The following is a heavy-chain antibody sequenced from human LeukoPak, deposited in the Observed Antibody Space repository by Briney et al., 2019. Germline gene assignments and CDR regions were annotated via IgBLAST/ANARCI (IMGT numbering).Heavy chain of an antibody. CDR2: INPNSGGT. V-gene: IGHV1-2*06. J-gene: IGHJ6*03. CDR1: GYTFTGYY. Sequence: ASVKVSCKASGYTFTGYYMHWVRQAPGQGLEWMGRINPNSGGTNYAQKFQGRVTMTRDTSISTAYMELSRLRSDDTAVYYCARREYCSGGSCYDHYYYMDVWGKGTTVTVSS. CDR3: ARREYCSGGSCYDHYYYMDV. D-gene: IGHD2-15*01.